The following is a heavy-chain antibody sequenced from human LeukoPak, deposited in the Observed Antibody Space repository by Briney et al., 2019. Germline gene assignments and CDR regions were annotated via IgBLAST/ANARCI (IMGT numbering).Heavy chain of an antibody. D-gene: IGHD6-13*01. J-gene: IGHJ4*02. CDR3: ARGIQQLGY. CDR1: GFTFSSYA. V-gene: IGHV3-30-3*01. CDR2: ISYDGSNK. Sequence: RGSLRLSCAASGFTFSSYAMHWVRQAPGKGLEWVAVISYDGSNKYDADSVKGRFTISRDNSKNTLYLQMNSLRAEDTAVYYCARGIQQLGYWGQGTLVSVSS.